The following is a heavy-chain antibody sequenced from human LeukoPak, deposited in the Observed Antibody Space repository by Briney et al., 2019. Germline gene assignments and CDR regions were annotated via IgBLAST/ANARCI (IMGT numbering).Heavy chain of an antibody. CDR1: GGSISGYY. D-gene: IGHD2-15*01. CDR3: ARERRYIYCSGGSCPYYFDY. Sequence: SETLSLTCTVSGGSISGYYWSWIRQPPGKGLEWVGYIHNRGTTRYNDSLKSRVIISVDTPKNQFSLKLSSATAADTAVYYCARERRYIYCSGGSCPYYFDYWGQGTLVTVSS. J-gene: IGHJ4*02. CDR2: IHNRGTT. V-gene: IGHV4-59*12.